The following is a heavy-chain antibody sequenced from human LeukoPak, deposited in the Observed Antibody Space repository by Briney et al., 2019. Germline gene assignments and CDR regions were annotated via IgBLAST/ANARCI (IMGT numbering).Heavy chain of an antibody. CDR3: ARGYCSSTSCYGGSY. CDR1: GYTFINYA. J-gene: IGHJ4*02. CDR2: INTNTGNP. D-gene: IGHD2-2*01. V-gene: IGHV7-4-1*02. Sequence: GASVKVSCKASGYTFINYAINWVRQAPGQGLEWMGWINTNTGNPTYAQGFTGRFVFSLDTSVSTAYLQISSLKAEDTAVYYCARGYCSSTSCYGGSYWGQGTLVTVSS.